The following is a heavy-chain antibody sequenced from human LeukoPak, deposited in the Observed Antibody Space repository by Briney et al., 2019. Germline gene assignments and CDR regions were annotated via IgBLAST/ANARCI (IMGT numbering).Heavy chain of an antibody. V-gene: IGHV1-2*02. Sequence: ASVKVSCKASGYTFTGYYIHWVRQAPGQGLEWMGWINPNSGGTNYAQKFQGRVTMTRDTSISTAYMELSRLRSDDTAVYYCARDFSIRESCSSTSCYSDWNYEGFFDYWGQETLVTVSS. CDR2: INPNSGGT. CDR3: ARDFSIRESCSSTSCYSDWNYEGFFDY. CDR1: GYTFTGYY. D-gene: IGHD2-2*01. J-gene: IGHJ4*02.